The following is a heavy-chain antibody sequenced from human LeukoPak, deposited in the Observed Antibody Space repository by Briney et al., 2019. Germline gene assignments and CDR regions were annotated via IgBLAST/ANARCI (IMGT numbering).Heavy chain of an antibody. Sequence: GGSLRLSCAASGFTFSSYGMHWVRQAPGKGLEWVAVISYDGSNKYYADSVKGRFTISRDNSKNTLYLQMNSLRAEDTAVYYCAKKSLWGYYDSSGYYDYWGQGTLVTVSS. J-gene: IGHJ4*02. D-gene: IGHD3-22*01. CDR3: AKKSLWGYYDSSGYYDY. CDR1: GFTFSSYG. CDR2: ISYDGSNK. V-gene: IGHV3-30*18.